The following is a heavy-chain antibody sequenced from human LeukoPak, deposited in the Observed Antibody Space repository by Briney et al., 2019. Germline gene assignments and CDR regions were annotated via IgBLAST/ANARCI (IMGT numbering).Heavy chain of an antibody. D-gene: IGHD6-19*01. Sequence: GGSLRLSCAASGFTFSSFWMHWVRQAPGKGLVWVSRINSVGSSTSYADSVEGRFTISRDNAKNTLYLQMNSLRAEDTAVYYCARERTSGWDAFDFWGQGTLVTVSS. CDR2: INSVGSST. J-gene: IGHJ4*02. CDR1: GFTFSSFW. V-gene: IGHV3-74*01. CDR3: ARERTSGWDAFDF.